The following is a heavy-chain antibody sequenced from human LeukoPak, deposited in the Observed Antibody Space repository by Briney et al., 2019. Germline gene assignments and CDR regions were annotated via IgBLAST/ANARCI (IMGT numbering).Heavy chain of an antibody. V-gene: IGHV3-49*03. CDR1: GFTFGDYA. CDR3: TRDKYQWLVPERLEGGYYYGMDV. CDR2: IRSKAYGGTT. D-gene: IGHD6-19*01. J-gene: IGHJ6*02. Sequence: GGSLRLSCTASGFTFGDYAMSWFRQAPGKGLEWVGFIRSKAYGGTTEYAASVKGRFAISRDDSKSIAYLQVNSLKTEDTAVYYCTRDKYQWLVPERLEGGYYYGMDVWGQGTTVTVSS.